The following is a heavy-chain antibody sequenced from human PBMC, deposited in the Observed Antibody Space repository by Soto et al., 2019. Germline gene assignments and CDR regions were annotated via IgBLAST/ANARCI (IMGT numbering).Heavy chain of an antibody. CDR1: GFSFSTFA. Sequence: EVQLLESGGGLVQPGGSLRLSCAASGFSFSTFAMSWVRQAPGKGLEWVSAISGSGDSTYYTDSVKGRFTISRDISKNTLYLHMNSLRAEDTALYYCAKSYSSNWYDYFDYWGQGILVTVSS. CDR3: AKSYSSNWYDYFDY. CDR2: ISGSGDST. J-gene: IGHJ4*02. D-gene: IGHD6-13*01. V-gene: IGHV3-23*01.